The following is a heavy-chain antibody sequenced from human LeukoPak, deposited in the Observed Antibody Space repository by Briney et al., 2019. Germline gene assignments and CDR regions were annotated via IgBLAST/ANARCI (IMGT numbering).Heavy chain of an antibody. Sequence: SETLSLTCTVSGGSISNYYWSWIRQPPGKGLEWIGYIYYSGGANYNPSLKSRVTISVDTSKNQFSLKLSSVTAADTAVYYCARQHTIAVVDYWGQGTLVTVSS. D-gene: IGHD6-19*01. J-gene: IGHJ4*02. V-gene: IGHV4-59*08. CDR2: IYYSGGA. CDR1: GGSISNYY. CDR3: ARQHTIAVVDY.